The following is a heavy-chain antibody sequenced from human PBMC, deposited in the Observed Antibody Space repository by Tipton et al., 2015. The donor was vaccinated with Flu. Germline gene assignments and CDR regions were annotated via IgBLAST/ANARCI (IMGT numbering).Heavy chain of an antibody. Sequence: GSLRLSCAVSGFTVSTSYMSWVHQPPGKGLEWVSIVYDDGRTYYADSVEGRFAISRDNSKNILYLQMNSLRADDTAVYFCARDEGGTYPDWGQGTLVTVSS. V-gene: IGHV3-53*01. CDR3: ARDEGGTYPD. D-gene: IGHD1-14*01. CDR1: GFTVSTSY. CDR2: VYDDGRT. J-gene: IGHJ4*02.